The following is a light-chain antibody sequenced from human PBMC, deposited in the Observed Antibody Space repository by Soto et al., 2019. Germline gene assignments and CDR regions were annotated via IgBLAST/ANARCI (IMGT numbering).Light chain of an antibody. CDR3: HHYNNWPPWT. J-gene: IGKJ1*01. Sequence: LVMTQSQATLSGSPGERATLSCRASQSISNNLAWYQQKPGQAPRLLILRASTRATRILVRFSGSGSGTAFSLTISSLQSEDFPVYYCHHYNNWPPWTFGQGTKVEIK. V-gene: IGKV3-15*01. CDR2: RAS. CDR1: QSISNN.